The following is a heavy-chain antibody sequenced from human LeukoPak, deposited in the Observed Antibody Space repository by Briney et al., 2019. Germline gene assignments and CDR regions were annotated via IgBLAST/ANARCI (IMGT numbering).Heavy chain of an antibody. CDR1: GYTSTSYA. CDR3: ARDMVAGTGRYFQH. V-gene: IGHV1-3*01. Sequence: ASVKVSCKASGYTSTSYAMHWVRQAPGQRLEWMGWINAGNGNTKYSQKFQGRVTITRDTSASTAYMELSSLRSEDTAVYYCARDMVAGTGRYFQHWGQGTLVTVSS. J-gene: IGHJ1*01. CDR2: INAGNGNT. D-gene: IGHD6-19*01.